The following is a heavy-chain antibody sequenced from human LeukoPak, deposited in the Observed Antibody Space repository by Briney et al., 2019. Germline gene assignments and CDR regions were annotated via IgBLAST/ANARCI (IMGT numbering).Heavy chain of an antibody. Sequence: ASVKVSCKASGYTFIGQYLYWARQTPGQGLVWMGWINPKTGDTDSAQNFQGRVTMTRDTSVNTVYMELSRLTSDDTAVYYCARGYYGMDLWGQGTTVTVSS. V-gene: IGHV1-2*02. J-gene: IGHJ6*02. CDR3: ARGYYGMDL. CDR1: GYTFIGQY. CDR2: INPKTGDT.